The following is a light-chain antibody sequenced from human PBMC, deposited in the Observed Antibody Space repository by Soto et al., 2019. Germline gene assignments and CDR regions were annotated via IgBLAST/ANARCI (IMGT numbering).Light chain of an antibody. J-gene: IGKJ1*01. Sequence: DIQMTQSPSSLSASVGDRVTMTCRASQSISSYLSRYQQKPGKAPKLLIYAASSLQGGVPSRFSGSGSGTDFTLTISSLQPEDFATYYCQQSYRTPWTFGQGTKVEI. CDR3: QQSYRTPWT. CDR2: AAS. V-gene: IGKV1-39*01. CDR1: QSISSY.